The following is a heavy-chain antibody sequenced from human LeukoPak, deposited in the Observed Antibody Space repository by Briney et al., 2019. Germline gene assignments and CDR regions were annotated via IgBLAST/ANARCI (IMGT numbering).Heavy chain of an antibody. V-gene: IGHV1-46*01. CDR2: INPTGGST. J-gene: IGHJ5*02. CDR1: GYTFTSYY. D-gene: IGHD1-26*01. CDR3: ARDNSVGDNAWWFDP. Sequence: ASVKVSCKASGYTFTSYYMHWVRQAPGQGLEWMGLINPTGGSTSYAQKFQGRVTMTRDMSTSTDYMELSSLRSEDTAIYYRARDNSVGDNAWWFDPWGQGTLVTVSS.